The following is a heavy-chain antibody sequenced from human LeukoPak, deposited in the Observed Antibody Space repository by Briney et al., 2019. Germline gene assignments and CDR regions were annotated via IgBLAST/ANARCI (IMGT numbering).Heavy chain of an antibody. CDR1: GGSISSYY. D-gene: IGHD3-10*01. Sequence: SETLSLTCTVSGGSISSYYWSWIRQPPGKGLEWIGYIYYSGSTNYNPSLKSRVTISVDTSKNQFSLKLSSVTAADTAVYYCARGGGVTMVRGVIIYYYYYGMDVWGQGTTVTVSS. J-gene: IGHJ6*02. V-gene: IGHV4-59*01. CDR2: IYYSGST. CDR3: ARGGGVTMVRGVIIYYYYYGMDV.